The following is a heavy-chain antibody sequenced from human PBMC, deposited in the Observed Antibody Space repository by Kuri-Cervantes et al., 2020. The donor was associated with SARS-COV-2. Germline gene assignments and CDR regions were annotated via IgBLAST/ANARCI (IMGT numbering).Heavy chain of an antibody. D-gene: IGHD3-22*01. CDR1: GGSFSGYY. Sequence: GSLRLSCAVYGGSFSGYYWSWIRQPPGKGLEWIGEINHSGSTNYNPSLKSRVTISVDTSKNQFSLKLSSVTAADTAVYYCARDYYYDSSGFYAFDIWGQGTMVTVSS. CDR3: ARDYYYDSSGFYAFDI. CDR2: INHSGST. V-gene: IGHV4-34*01. J-gene: IGHJ3*02.